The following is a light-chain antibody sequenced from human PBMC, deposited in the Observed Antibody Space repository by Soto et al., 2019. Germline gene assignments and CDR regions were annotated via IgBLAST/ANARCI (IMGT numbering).Light chain of an antibody. J-gene: IGKJ4*01. Sequence: EIVLTQSPGTLSLSPGERATLSCRASQSLNARYLAWYQVKPGQAPRLLFYGASSRATGIPDRFIGSGSGTDFTLTISSLQSEDFAVYYCQQYNNWPRHTFGGGTKVDIK. CDR1: QSLNARY. V-gene: IGKV3-20*01. CDR3: QQYNNWPRHT. CDR2: GAS.